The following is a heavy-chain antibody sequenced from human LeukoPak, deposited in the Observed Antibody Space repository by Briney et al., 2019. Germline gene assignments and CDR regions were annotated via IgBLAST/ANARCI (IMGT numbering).Heavy chain of an antibody. CDR3: ARVAYGDYDEINY. CDR2: IRQDGSDE. D-gene: IGHD4-17*01. CDR1: GISLSSLW. V-gene: IGHV3-7*01. Sequence: GGSLRLSCAASGISLSSLWMSWFRQAPGKGLEWVADIRQDGSDEHYVASVKGRFTISRDSTSLFLQMNSLRAEDTAVYYCARVAYGDYDEINYWGQGTLVTVSS. J-gene: IGHJ4*02.